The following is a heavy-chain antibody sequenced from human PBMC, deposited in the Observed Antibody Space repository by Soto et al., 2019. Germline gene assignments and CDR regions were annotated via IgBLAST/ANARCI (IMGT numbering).Heavy chain of an antibody. CDR1: GYSFTTYW. CDR2: IDPTDSYT. CDR3: TRAAIKGELLDY. D-gene: IGHD1-26*01. J-gene: IGHJ4*02. Sequence: GESLKISCQGSGYSFTTYWISWVRQMPGKGLECMGRIDPTDSYTDYSPSFEGHVTMSVDRSINTAYLEWSSLRVEDTAVYYCTRAAIKGELLDYWGQGTQVTVSS. V-gene: IGHV5-10-1*01.